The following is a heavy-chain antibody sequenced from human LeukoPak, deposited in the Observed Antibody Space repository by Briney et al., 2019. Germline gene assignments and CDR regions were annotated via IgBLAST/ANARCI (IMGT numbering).Heavy chain of an antibody. CDR1: GFTVSSNY. V-gene: IGHV3-23*01. Sequence: GGSLRLSCAASGFTVSSNYMSWVRQAPGKGLEWVSAISGSGGSTYYADSVKGRFTISRDNSKNTLYLQMNSLRAEDTAVYYCAKVPLDFWSGYRHWGQGTLVTVSS. CDR3: AKVPLDFWSGYRH. J-gene: IGHJ4*02. D-gene: IGHD3-3*01. CDR2: ISGSGGST.